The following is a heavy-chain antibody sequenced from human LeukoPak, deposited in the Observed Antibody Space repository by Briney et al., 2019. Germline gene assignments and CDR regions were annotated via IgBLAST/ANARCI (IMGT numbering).Heavy chain of an antibody. CDR2: IWYDGSNE. D-gene: IGHD1-26*01. CDR3: ARDHEWGRAYFDY. CDR1: GFTFSSYG. Sequence: GGSLRLSCAASGFTFSSYGMHWVRQAPGKGLEWVAVIWYDGSNEYRADSVKGRFTISRDNSKNTLYLQMNSLRAEDTAVYYCARDHEWGRAYFDYWGQGTLVTVSS. J-gene: IGHJ4*02. V-gene: IGHV3-33*01.